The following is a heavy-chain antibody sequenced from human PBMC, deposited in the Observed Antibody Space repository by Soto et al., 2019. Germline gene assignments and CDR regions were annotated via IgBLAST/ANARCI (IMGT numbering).Heavy chain of an antibody. Sequence: SETLSLTCTVSGGSISSGGYYWSWIRQHPGKGLEWIGYIYYSGSTNYNPSLKSRVTISVDTSKNQFSLKLSSVTAADTAVYYCARVGGYPTPYYYYGMDVWGQGTTVTVSS. D-gene: IGHD5-18*01. CDR3: ARVGGYPTPYYYYGMDV. V-gene: IGHV4-61*08. CDR1: GGSISSGGYY. CDR2: IYYSGST. J-gene: IGHJ6*02.